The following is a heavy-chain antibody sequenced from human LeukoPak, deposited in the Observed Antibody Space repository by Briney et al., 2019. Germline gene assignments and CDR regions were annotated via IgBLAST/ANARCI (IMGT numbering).Heavy chain of an antibody. Sequence: SETLSLTCTVSGGSISSYYWSWIRQPAGKGLEWIGRIYTSGSTNYNPSLKSRVTMSVDTSKNQFSLKLSSVTAADTAVYYCAREKVEQTYDFWSGPTSYFDYWGQGTLVTVSS. V-gene: IGHV4-4*07. D-gene: IGHD3-3*01. CDR1: GGSISSYY. CDR3: AREKVEQTYDFWSGPTSYFDY. J-gene: IGHJ4*02. CDR2: IYTSGST.